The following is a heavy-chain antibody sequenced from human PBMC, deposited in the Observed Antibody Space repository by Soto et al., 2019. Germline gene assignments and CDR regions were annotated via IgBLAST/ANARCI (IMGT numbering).Heavy chain of an antibody. CDR1: GFTFNNYS. J-gene: IGHJ5*01. CDR2: IWYDGINK. CDR3: TRDRRIAAAEYPNFSQGLDS. V-gene: IGHV3-33*01. D-gene: IGHD6-13*01. Sequence: GGSLRLSCAASGFTFNNYSMHWVRQAPGKGLEWVAVIWYDGINKYYADSVKGRFTISRDNSKNTLYLQINSLRAEDTAIYYCTRDRRIAAAEYPNFSQGLDSFGQLILVTVSS.